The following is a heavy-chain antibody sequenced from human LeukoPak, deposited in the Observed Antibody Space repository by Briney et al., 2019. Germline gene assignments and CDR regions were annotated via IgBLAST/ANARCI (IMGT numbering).Heavy chain of an antibody. CDR3: ASLTTVAHDFDY. V-gene: IGHV4-34*01. Sequence: SETLSLTCTVSGGSISSYYWSWIRQPPGKGLEWIGEINHSGSTNYNPSLKSRVTISVDTSKNQFSLKLSSVTAADTAVYYCASLTTVAHDFDYWGQGTLVTVSS. CDR1: GGSISSYY. J-gene: IGHJ4*02. CDR2: INHSGST. D-gene: IGHD4-23*01.